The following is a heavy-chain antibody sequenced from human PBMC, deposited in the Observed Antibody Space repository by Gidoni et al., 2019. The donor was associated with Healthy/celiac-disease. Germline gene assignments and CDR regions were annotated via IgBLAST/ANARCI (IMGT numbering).Heavy chain of an antibody. CDR3: ARRIGWFDP. Sequence: QVQLQESGPGLVKPSETLSLTCTVSGGSVSSGSYYWSWIRQPPGKGLEWIGYIYYSGSTNYNPSLKSRVTISVDTSKNQFSLKLSSVTAADTAVYYCARRIGWFDPWGQGTLVTVSS. V-gene: IGHV4-61*01. D-gene: IGHD2-15*01. CDR2: IYYSGST. J-gene: IGHJ5*02. CDR1: GGSVSSGSYY.